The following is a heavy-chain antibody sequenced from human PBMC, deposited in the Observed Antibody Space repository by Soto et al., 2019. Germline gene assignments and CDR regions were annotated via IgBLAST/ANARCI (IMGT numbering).Heavy chain of an antibody. CDR1: GSTFRGFD. CDR2: VSANSGNT. D-gene: IGHD2-8*02. J-gene: IGHJ5*01. Sequence: QVQLVQSGAEVMKPGASVKVSCTASGSTFRGFDIHWERQATGQGLEWMGWVSANSGNTGYAQRFQGGVTLPRDTSKSSAYMEVNSLTSEDTAIYFCARASGAGSFDFWGQGTLVCVSS. V-gene: IGHV1-8*01. CDR3: ARASGAGSFDF.